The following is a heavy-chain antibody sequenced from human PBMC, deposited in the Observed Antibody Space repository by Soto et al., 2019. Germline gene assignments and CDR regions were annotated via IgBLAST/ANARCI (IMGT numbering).Heavy chain of an antibody. V-gene: IGHV5-51*01. CDR2: IYPGDSDT. CDR3: ARHKQSSSWSFDY. CDR1: GYSFTSYW. Sequence: GESLKISCRGSGYSFTSYWIGWVRQIPGKGLEWMGIIYPGDSDTRYSPSFQGQVTISADKSISTAYLQWSSLKASDTAMYYCARHKQSSSWSFDYWGQGTLVTVSS. D-gene: IGHD6-13*01. J-gene: IGHJ4*02.